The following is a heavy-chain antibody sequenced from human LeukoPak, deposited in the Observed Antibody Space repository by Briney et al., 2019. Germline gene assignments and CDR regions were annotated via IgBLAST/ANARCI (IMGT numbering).Heavy chain of an antibody. V-gene: IGHV3-23*01. D-gene: IGHD2-15*01. J-gene: IGHJ4*02. Sequence: GQSLRLSCPPSTFIFTIESMGCVSPPAKNGQEWVTVIRGSGGSRYYADTEKGRYTISGDNAKNTWYLQRISLRAGDTAVYYRAKGGGGHFDYWGQGTLVSVSS. CDR3: AKGGGGHFDY. CDR2: IRGSGGSR. CDR1: TFIFTIES.